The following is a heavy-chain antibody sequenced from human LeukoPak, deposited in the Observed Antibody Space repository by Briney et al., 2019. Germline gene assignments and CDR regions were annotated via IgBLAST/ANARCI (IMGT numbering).Heavy chain of an antibody. J-gene: IGHJ4*02. D-gene: IGHD1-20*01. CDR1: GGSIGSSSFY. V-gene: IGHV4-39*07. Sequence: SETLSLTCTVSGGSIGSSSFYWGWIRQPPGQGLEWIETINYSGDTYYNPSLKSRVTISVDSSRNQFSLKLSSVTAADTAVYYCVRLRAVTGNFDYWGQGALVTVSS. CDR3: VRLRAVTGNFDY. CDR2: INYSGDT.